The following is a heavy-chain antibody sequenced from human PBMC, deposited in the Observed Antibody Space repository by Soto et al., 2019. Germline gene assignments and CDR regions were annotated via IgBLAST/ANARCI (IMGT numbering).Heavy chain of an antibody. J-gene: IGHJ5*02. CDR2: IYYSGST. CDR3: ARESNWNYHNWFDP. Sequence: PSETLSLTCTVSGGSISSSSYYWGWIRQPPGKGLEWIGSIYYSGSTYYNPSLKSRVTISVDTSKNQFSLKLSSVTAADTAVYYCARESNWNYHNWFDPWGQGTLVTVSS. V-gene: IGHV4-39*02. D-gene: IGHD1-7*01. CDR1: GGSISSSSYY.